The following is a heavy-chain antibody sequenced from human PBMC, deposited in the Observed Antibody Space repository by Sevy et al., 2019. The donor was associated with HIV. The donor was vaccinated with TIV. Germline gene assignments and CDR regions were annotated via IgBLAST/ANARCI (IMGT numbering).Heavy chain of an antibody. CDR3: ARAVEDYSDSSAWDWYFDL. CDR2: IFSGGNT. V-gene: IGHV3-66*01. J-gene: IGHJ2*01. CDR1: GFTVSGNY. Sequence: GGSLRLSCAASGFTVSGNYMSWVRQAPGKGLEWVSGIFSGGNTHFADSVKGRFTISRDNSKNTLSLQMNSLSAEDMAVYYCARAVEDYSDSSAWDWYFDLWGRCTLVTVSS. D-gene: IGHD3-22*01.